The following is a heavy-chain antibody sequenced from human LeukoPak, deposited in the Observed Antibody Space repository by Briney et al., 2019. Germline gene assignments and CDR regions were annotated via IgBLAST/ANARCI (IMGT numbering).Heavy chain of an antibody. V-gene: IGHV3-30*02. J-gene: IGHJ4*02. D-gene: IGHD3-16*01. CDR2: IRNDGSII. CDR1: GFTFRTYS. CDR3: AKDTPLCYFDY. Sequence: GRSLRLSCAASGFTFRTYSIHWVRQAPGKGLEWVAFIRNDGSIIYNADSVKGRFTISRDNSKNTLYVQMNSLRADDTAVYYCAKDTPLCYFDYWGQGTQVTVSS.